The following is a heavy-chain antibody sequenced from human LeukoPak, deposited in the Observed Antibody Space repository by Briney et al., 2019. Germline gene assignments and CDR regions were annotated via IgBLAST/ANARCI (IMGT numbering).Heavy chain of an antibody. J-gene: IGHJ5*02. CDR3: ARVGVVVAATGNLWFDP. Sequence: GGSLRLSCAASGFAFSSYEMNWVRQAPGKGLEWVSYISSSGTTIYYADSVKGRFTISRDNAKNSLYLQMNSLRAEDTAVYYCARVGVVVAATGNLWFDPWGQGTLVTVSS. CDR2: ISSSGTTI. V-gene: IGHV3-48*03. D-gene: IGHD2-15*01. CDR1: GFAFSSYE.